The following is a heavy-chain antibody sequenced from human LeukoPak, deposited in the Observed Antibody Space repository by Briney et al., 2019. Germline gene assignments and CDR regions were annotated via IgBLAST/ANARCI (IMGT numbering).Heavy chain of an antibody. CDR2: VSTDGTIK. CDR1: GFIFSSYR. CDR3: VQEFNHQQWFFDI. V-gene: IGHV3-30*18. D-gene: IGHD3-22*01. J-gene: IGHJ2*01. Sequence: GGSLRLSCAASGFIFSSYRMHWVRQAPGKGLEWVAVVSTDGTIKYYADSMKGRFTVSRDNSKNTVDLQMNSLRVEDTALYFCVQEFNHQQWFFDIWGRGTLVTVSS.